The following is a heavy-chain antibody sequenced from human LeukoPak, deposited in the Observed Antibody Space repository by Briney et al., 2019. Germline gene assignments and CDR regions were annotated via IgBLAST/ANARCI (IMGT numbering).Heavy chain of an antibody. CDR1: GFTFSSYS. CDR2: ISSSSSYI. CDR3: ARGEDTAMVTGGYNWFDP. D-gene: IGHD5-18*01. J-gene: IGHJ5*02. Sequence: PGGSLRLSCAASGFTFSSYSMNWVRQAPGKGLEWVSSISSSSSYIYYADSVKGRFTISRDNAKNSLYLQMNSLRVEDTAVYYCARGEDTAMVTGGYNWFDPWGQGTLVTVSS. V-gene: IGHV3-21*01.